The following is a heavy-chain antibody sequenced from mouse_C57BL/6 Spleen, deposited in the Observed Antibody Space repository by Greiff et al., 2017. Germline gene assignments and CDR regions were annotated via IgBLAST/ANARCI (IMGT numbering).Heavy chain of an antibody. V-gene: IGHV1-15*01. CDR1: GYTFTDYE. CDR2: IDPETGGT. CDR3: ASGYSNWYFDV. D-gene: IGHD2-5*01. J-gene: IGHJ1*03. Sequence: VQGVESGAELVRPGASVTLSCKASGYTFTDYEMHWVKQTPVHGLEWIGAIDPETGGTAYNQKFKGKAILTADKPSSTAYMQLSSLTSEDSAVYYCASGYSNWYFDVWGTGTTVTVSS.